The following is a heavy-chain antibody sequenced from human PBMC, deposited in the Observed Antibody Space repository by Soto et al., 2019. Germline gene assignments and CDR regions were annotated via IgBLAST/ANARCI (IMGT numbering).Heavy chain of an antibody. CDR1: GASLSRGGYY. Sequence: QVQLQESGPGLVKASQTLSLTCAVSGASLSRGGYYWSWIRQRPGKGPEWIGNIYYSGSTDYNPSRKSRVKISLDTPKNQFSLRLNSMTAADTAVYFCAREGSYHYFDFWGQGTLVT. D-gene: IGHD1-26*01. CDR2: IYYSGST. J-gene: IGHJ4*02. CDR3: AREGSYHYFDF. V-gene: IGHV4-31*11.